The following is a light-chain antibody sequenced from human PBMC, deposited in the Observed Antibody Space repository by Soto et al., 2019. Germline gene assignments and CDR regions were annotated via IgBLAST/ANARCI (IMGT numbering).Light chain of an antibody. V-gene: IGKV3-15*01. CDR1: QSVRNN. CDR3: QQYNNWPPVT. J-gene: IGKJ1*01. CDR2: GAS. Sequence: EVVMTQSPATLSVSPGERATLSCKASQSVRNNLVWYLQKPGQAPRLLIYGASTRATGIPARFSGSGSGTEFTLTISSLQSEDFAVYYCQQYNNWPPVTFGQGTKVDIK.